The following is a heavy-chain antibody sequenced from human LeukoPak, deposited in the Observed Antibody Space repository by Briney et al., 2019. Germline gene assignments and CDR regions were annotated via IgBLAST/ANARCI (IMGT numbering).Heavy chain of an antibody. CDR3: AKGAVRGVIGNYYYYMDV. CDR2: INKDGTEK. Sequence: GESLRLSCAASGFTFTTYWMSWVRQAPGKGLEWVANINKDGTEKYYVDSVKGRFTISRDNAKNSLYLQMNSLRAEDTALYYCAKGAVRGVIGNYYYYMDVWGKGTTVTISS. V-gene: IGHV3-7*03. J-gene: IGHJ6*03. CDR1: GFTFTTYW. D-gene: IGHD3-10*01.